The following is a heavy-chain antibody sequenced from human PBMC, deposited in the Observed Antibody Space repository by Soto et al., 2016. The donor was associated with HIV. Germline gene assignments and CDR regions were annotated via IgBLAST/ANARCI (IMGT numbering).Heavy chain of an antibody. CDR3: ARVFASYHAFDI. CDR1: GFTFSSYW. J-gene: IGHJ3*02. CDR2: INSDGSST. Sequence: EVQLVESGGGLVQPGGSLRLSCAASGFTFSSYWMHWVRQAPGKGLVWVSRINSDGSSTSYADSVKGRFTISRDNAKNTLYLQMNSLRAEDTAVYYCARVFASYHAFDIWGQGTMVTVSS. V-gene: IGHV3-74*01.